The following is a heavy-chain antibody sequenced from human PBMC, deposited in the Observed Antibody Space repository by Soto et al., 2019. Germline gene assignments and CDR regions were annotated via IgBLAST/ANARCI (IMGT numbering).Heavy chain of an antibody. Sequence: ASVKVSCKASGYTFTSYDINWVRQATGQGLERMGWMNPNSGNTGYAQKFQGRVTMTRNTSISTAYMELSSLRSEDTAVYYCARGSRMVRGVIINKNYYYYMDVWGKGTTVTVSS. CDR3: ARGSRMVRGVIINKNYYYYMDV. CDR1: GYTFTSYD. J-gene: IGHJ6*03. CDR2: MNPNSGNT. V-gene: IGHV1-8*01. D-gene: IGHD3-10*01.